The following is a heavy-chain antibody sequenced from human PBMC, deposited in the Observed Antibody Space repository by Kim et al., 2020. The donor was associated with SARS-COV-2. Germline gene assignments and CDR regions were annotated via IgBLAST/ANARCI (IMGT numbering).Heavy chain of an antibody. J-gene: IGHJ3*02. V-gene: IGHV3-21*01. CDR3: ARDQYYYDSSGYRRAGAFDI. CDR2: ISSSSSYI. CDR1: GFTFSSYS. Sequence: GGSLRLSCAASGFTFSSYSMNWVRQAPGKGLEWVSSISSSSSYIYYADSVKGRFTISRDNAKNSLYLQMNSLRAEDTAVYYCARDQYYYDSSGYRRAGAFDIWGQGTMVTVSS. D-gene: IGHD3-22*01.